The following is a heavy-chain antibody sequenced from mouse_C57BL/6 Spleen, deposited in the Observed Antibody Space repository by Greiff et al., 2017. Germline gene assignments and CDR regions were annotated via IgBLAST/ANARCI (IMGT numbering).Heavy chain of an antibody. V-gene: IGHV2-3*01. D-gene: IGHD1-1*01. Sequence: QVQLKESGPGLVAPSQSLSITCTVSGFSLTSYGVSWVRQPPGKGLEWLGVIWGDGSTNYHSALISRLSISKDNSKSQVFLQLNSLQTDDTATYYCAKPSNLLGHFDVWGTGTTVTVSS. J-gene: IGHJ1*03. CDR1: GFSLTSYG. CDR2: IWGDGST. CDR3: AKPSNLLGHFDV.